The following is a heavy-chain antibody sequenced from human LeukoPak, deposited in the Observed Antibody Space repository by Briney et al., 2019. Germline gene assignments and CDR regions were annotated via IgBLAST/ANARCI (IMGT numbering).Heavy chain of an antibody. J-gene: IGHJ5*02. CDR3: ARYPWDDDYTVP. Sequence: SSVKVSCKASGYTFTSYGISWVRQAPGQGLEGMGWISAYNGNTNCAQKLQGRVTMTTDTSTSTAYMELRSLRSDDTAVYYCARYPWDDDYTVPWGQGTLVTVSS. CDR2: ISAYNGNT. CDR1: GYTFTSYG. V-gene: IGHV1-18*01. D-gene: IGHD4-17*01.